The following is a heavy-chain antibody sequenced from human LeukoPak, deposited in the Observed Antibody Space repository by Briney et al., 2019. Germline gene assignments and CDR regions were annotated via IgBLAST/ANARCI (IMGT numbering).Heavy chain of an antibody. CDR2: INPNSGGT. V-gene: IGHV1-2*02. D-gene: IGHD3-10*01. CDR3: ATYILLWFGELIY. Sequence: GASVKVSCKASGYTFTGYYMHWVRQAPGQGLEWMGWINPNSGGTNYAQKFQGRVTMTRDTSISTAYMELSRLRSDDTAVYYCATYILLWFGELIYWGQGTLVTVSS. CDR1: GYTFTGYY. J-gene: IGHJ4*02.